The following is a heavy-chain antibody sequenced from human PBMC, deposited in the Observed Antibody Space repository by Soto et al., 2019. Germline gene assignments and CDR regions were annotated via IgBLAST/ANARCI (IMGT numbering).Heavy chain of an antibody. CDR2: INPNSGDT. CDR3: ATSRISIAVAGETEYYFDY. D-gene: IGHD6-19*01. J-gene: IGHJ4*02. CDR1: GYIFTGYY. Sequence: ASVKVSCKASGYIFTGYYMHWVRQAPGQGLEWMGWINPNSGDTNYTQKFQGWVTMTRDTSISTAYMELSRLRSDDTAVYYCATSRISIAVAGETEYYFDYWGQGTLVTVAS. V-gene: IGHV1-2*04.